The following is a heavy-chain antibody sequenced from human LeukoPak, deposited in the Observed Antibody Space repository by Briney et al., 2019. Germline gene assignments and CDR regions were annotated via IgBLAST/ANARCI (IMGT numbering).Heavy chain of an antibody. CDR2: INHSGST. V-gene: IGHV4-34*01. Sequence: SETLSLTCAVYGGSFSGYYWSWIRQPPGKGLEWIGEINHSGSTNYNPSLKSRVTISVDTSKNQFSLKLSSVTAADTAVYYCARGPNTMQWLVVNDAFDIWGQGTMVTVSS. CDR1: GGSFSGYY. D-gene: IGHD6-19*01. CDR3: ARGPNTMQWLVVNDAFDI. J-gene: IGHJ3*02.